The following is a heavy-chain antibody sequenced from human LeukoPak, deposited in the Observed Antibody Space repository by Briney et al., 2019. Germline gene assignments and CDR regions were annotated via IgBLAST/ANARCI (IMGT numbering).Heavy chain of an antibody. CDR3: AELGITMIGGV. CDR1: GFTFSSYS. V-gene: IGHV3-48*04. CDR2: ISASSNTI. D-gene: IGHD3-10*02. Sequence: GGSLRLSCAASGFTFSSYSMNWVRQAPGKGLEWVSYISASSNTIYYADSVKGRFTISRDNAKNSLYLQMNSLRAEDTAVYYCAELGITMIGGVWGKGTTVTVSS. J-gene: IGHJ6*04.